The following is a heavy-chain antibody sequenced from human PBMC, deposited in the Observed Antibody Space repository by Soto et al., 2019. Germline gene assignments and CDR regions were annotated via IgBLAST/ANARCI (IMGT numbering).Heavy chain of an antibody. D-gene: IGHD6-13*01. Sequence: EVQLLESGGGLVQPGGSLRLSCAASGLTFSSYAMSWVRQAPGKGLEWVSAISAFGGTTFYADSVKGRFTISSDNSKDTLYLQMNSLRAEDTAVYYCAKERVAAGKTPVDYWGQGTQVTVSS. J-gene: IGHJ4*02. CDR2: ISAFGGTT. CDR3: AKERVAAGKTPVDY. CDR1: GLTFSSYA. V-gene: IGHV3-23*01.